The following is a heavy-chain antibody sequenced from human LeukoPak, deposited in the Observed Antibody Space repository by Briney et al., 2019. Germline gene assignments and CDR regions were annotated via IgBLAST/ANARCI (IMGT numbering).Heavy chain of an antibody. J-gene: IGHJ4*02. Sequence: GGSLRLSCAASGFTFSSYEMNWVRQAPGKGLEWVSYISRSGSTIYYADSVKGRFTISRDNAKNSLYLQMNSLRGEDTAVYYFARDLAMVHFDYWGQGTLVTVSS. CDR1: GFTFSSYE. D-gene: IGHD5-18*01. CDR3: ARDLAMVHFDY. V-gene: IGHV3-48*03. CDR2: ISRSGSTI.